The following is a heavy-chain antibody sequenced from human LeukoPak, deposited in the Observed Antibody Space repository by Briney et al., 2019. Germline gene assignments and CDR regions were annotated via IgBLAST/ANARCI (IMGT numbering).Heavy chain of an antibody. V-gene: IGHV3-23*01. J-gene: IGHJ4*02. D-gene: IGHD3-3*01. CDR3: AKGIRVVTH. CDR1: GFTFNSFG. CDR2: ISGSGGST. Sequence: GGSLRLSCAASGFTFNSFGMSWVRQAPGKGLEWVSAISGSGGSTYYADSVKGRFTISRDNSKNTLYLQMNSLRAEDTAVYYCAKGIRVVTHWGQGTLVTVSS.